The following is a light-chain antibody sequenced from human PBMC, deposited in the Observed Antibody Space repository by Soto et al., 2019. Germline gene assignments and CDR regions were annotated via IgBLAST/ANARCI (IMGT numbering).Light chain of an antibody. CDR2: DAS. CDR1: QSISSW. J-gene: IGKJ1*01. CDR3: QHYNTYSTWT. Sequence: DIQMTQSPSTLSASVGDRVTITCRASQSISSWLSWYQQKPGKAPKLLIYDASSLQSGVPSRFSGSGSGTEFTLTISGLQPDDFATYYGQHYNTYSTWTFGQGTKVDIK. V-gene: IGKV1-5*01.